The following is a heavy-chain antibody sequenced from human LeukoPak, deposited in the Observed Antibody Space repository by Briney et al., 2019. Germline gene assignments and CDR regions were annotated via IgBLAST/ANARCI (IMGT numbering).Heavy chain of an antibody. Sequence: SVKVSCKASGYTFTSYGISWVRQAPGQGLEWMGRIIPILGIANYAQKFQGRVTITADKSTSTAYMELSSLRSEDTAVYYCARDGAYGDYVGPYDYWGQGTLVTVSS. CDR1: GYTFTSYG. D-gene: IGHD4-17*01. J-gene: IGHJ4*02. V-gene: IGHV1-69*04. CDR3: ARDGAYGDYVGPYDY. CDR2: IIPILGIA.